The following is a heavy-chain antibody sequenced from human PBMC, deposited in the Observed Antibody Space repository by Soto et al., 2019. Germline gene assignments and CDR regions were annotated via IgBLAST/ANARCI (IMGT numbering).Heavy chain of an antibody. D-gene: IGHD3-22*01. J-gene: IGHJ4*02. Sequence: SVKVSCKASGYTFTSYYMHWVRQAPGQGLEWMGIINPSGGSTSYAQKFQGRVTMTRDTSTSTVYMELSSLRSEDTAVYYCARDRRYYYDSSGYYPSIRVCYFDYWGQGTLVTVSS. CDR3: ARDRRYYYDSSGYYPSIRVCYFDY. V-gene: IGHV1-46*01. CDR1: GYTFTSYY. CDR2: INPSGGST.